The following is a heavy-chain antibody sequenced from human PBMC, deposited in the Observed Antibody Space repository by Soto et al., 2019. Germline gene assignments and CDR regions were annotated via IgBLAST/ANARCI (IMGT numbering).Heavy chain of an antibody. CDR1: GGSISSYY. Sequence: QVQLQESGPGLVKPSETLSLTCTVSGGSISSYYWTWIRQPPGKGLEWIGFIYNSGSTHYNPSLRRRVTISVDTSKNRFSLKLRSVTAADTAVYYCASMGYHYGSGSYPLDYWGQGTLVTVSS. V-gene: IGHV4-59*08. CDR3: ASMGYHYGSGSYPLDY. J-gene: IGHJ4*02. CDR2: IYNSGST. D-gene: IGHD3-10*01.